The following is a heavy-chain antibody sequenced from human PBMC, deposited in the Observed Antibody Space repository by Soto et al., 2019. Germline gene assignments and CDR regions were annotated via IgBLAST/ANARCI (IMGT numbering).Heavy chain of an antibody. CDR1: GGTFSSYS. Sequence: ASVNVSCKSSGGTFSSYSISWVRQAPGQGLECMGGIIPIFGTANYAQKFQGRVTITADESTSTAYMELSSLRSEDTAVYYCARLTNPYYYYYGMDVWGQGTTVTVSS. CDR3: ARLTNPYYYYYGMDV. J-gene: IGHJ6*02. CDR2: IIPIFGTA. V-gene: IGHV1-69*13.